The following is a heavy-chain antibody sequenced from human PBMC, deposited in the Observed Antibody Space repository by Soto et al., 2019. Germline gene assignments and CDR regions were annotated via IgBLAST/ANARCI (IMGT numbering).Heavy chain of an antibody. J-gene: IGHJ6*02. D-gene: IGHD1-26*01. CDR2: IVVGSGNT. V-gene: IGHV1-58*01. Sequence: GASVKVSCKASGFTFTSSAVQWVRQARGQRLEWIGWIVVGSGNTNYAQKFQERVTITRDMSTSTAYMELSSLRSEDTAVYYCAARELLHEGRYYYYGMDVWGQGTTVTVSS. CDR1: GFTFTSSA. CDR3: AARELLHEGRYYYYGMDV.